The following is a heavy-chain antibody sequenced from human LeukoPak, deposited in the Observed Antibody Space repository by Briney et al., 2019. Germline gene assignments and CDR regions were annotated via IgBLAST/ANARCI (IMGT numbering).Heavy chain of an antibody. J-gene: IGHJ4*02. D-gene: IGHD3-22*01. CDR2: IAKDGGDI. CDR3: ARGYSSGYRIDY. V-gene: IGHV3-7*01. CDR1: GFTFSSYW. Sequence: GGSLRLSCAASGFTFSSYWMTWVRQVPGRGLEWVANIAKDGGDISYADSVRGRCIISRDNARNTLYLQMNSLRVEDTAVYYCARGYSSGYRIDYWGQGTLVTVSS.